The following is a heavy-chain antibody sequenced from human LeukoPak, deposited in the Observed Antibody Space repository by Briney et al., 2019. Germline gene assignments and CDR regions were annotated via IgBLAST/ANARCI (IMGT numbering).Heavy chain of an antibody. CDR2: IYPGDSDT. J-gene: IGHJ6*03. CDR1: GYSFTSYW. V-gene: IGHV5-51*01. CDR3: ARHGPLVHYYDSSGYYRFHPYPRDYYYYMDV. Sequence: GEFLQTSCKGSGYSFTSYWSGWVRQTPGRGLERMGIIYPGDSDTRYSPSFQGQVTISADKSISTAYLQWSSLTASDTAMYYCARHGPLVHYYDSSGYYRFHPYPRDYYYYMDVWGKGTTVTVSS. D-gene: IGHD3-22*01.